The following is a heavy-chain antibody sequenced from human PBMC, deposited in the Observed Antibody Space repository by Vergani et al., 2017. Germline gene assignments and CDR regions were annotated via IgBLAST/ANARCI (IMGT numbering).Heavy chain of an antibody. D-gene: IGHD6-19*01. Sequence: EVQLVESGGGLVQPGGSLRLSCAASGFTFSSYWMHWVRQAPGKGLVWVSRINSDGSSTSYADSVKGRFTISRDNAKNTLYLQRNRLRAEDTAVYYCSRGRQEQWLLTNSYYYYGMDVWGQGTTVTVSS. CDR2: INSDGSST. J-gene: IGHJ6*02. CDR1: GFTFSSYW. CDR3: SRGRQEQWLLTNSYYYYGMDV. V-gene: IGHV3-74*01.